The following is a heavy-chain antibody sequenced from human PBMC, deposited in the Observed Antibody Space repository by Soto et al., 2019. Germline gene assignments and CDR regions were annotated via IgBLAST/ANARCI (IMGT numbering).Heavy chain of an antibody. CDR2: VFSTGQK. D-gene: IGHD1-7*01. CDR3: ARLYSLNYGTNHYYAMDV. CDR1: GFSLSNPKMG. V-gene: IGHV2-26*01. Sequence: QVTLEESGPVLVKPTETLTLTCAVSGFSLSNPKMGVSWVRQSPGKALEWLAHVFSTGQKSYITSLETRLTISKDPSKSPVVLTRTNMGAVDTAKYYCARLYSLNYGTNHYYAMDVWGQGTMVTVSS. J-gene: IGHJ6*02.